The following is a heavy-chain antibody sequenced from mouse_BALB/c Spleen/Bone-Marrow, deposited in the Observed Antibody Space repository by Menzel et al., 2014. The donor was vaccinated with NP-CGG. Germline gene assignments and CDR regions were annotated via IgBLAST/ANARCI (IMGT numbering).Heavy chain of an antibody. V-gene: IGHV14-3*02. CDR2: IDPANGNT. CDR3: VYGRDWYSDV. Sequence: VQLQQSGAELVKPGASVKLSCTASGFNIKDTYMLWVKERPEQGLEWIGRIDPANGNTKYDPKFQGKATITADTSSNTAYLQLSSLTSEDTAVYYCVYGRDWYSDVWGAGTTVTVSS. J-gene: IGHJ1*01. CDR1: GFNIKDTY. D-gene: IGHD1-1*01.